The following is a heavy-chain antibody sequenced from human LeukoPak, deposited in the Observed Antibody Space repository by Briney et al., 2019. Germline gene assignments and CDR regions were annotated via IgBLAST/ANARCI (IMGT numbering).Heavy chain of an antibody. CDR2: INHNGNVN. CDR1: GFTFSSYW. Sequence: PGGSLRLSCAASGFTFSSYWMNWVRQAPGTGLEWVASINHNGNVNYYVDSVKGRFTFSRDNAKSSLYLQMSNLRAEDTAVYFCARGGGLDVWGQGATVTVSS. D-gene: IGHD3-16*01. CDR3: ARGGGLDV. J-gene: IGHJ6*02. V-gene: IGHV3-7*03.